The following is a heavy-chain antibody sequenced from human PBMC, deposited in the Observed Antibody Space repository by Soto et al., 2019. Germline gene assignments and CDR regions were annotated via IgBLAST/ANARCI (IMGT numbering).Heavy chain of an antibody. CDR3: ARESPPADY. Sequence: ASVKVSCKASGYTLTSYGISWVRQAPGQGLEGVGWISAYNGHTKYAQKLQGRVTMTTDTSTSTAYMELRSLRSDDTAVYYCARESPPADYWGQGTLVTVSS. CDR2: ISAYNGHT. V-gene: IGHV1-18*01. J-gene: IGHJ4*02. CDR1: GYTLTSYG.